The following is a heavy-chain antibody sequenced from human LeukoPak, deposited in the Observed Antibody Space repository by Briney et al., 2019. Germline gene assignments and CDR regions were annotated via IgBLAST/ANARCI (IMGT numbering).Heavy chain of an antibody. V-gene: IGHV4-61*02. CDR3: ARDNARGGSFSDYLRYFQH. J-gene: IGHJ1*01. Sequence: SQTLSLTCTVSGGSISSGSYYWSWIRQPAGKGLEWIGRINTSGSTSHNPSLESRVTISVDTSKNQFSLKLTSVTAADTAVYYCARDNARGGSFSDYLRYFQHWGQGTLVTVSS. D-gene: IGHD5/OR15-5a*01. CDR2: INTSGST. CDR1: GGSISSGSYY.